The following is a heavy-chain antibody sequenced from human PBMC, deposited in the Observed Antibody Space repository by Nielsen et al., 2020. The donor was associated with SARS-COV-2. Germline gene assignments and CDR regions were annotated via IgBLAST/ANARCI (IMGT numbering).Heavy chain of an antibody. Sequence: SETLSLTCIVSGGSISSGSHYWSWIRQPPGKGLEWIGYIFYRGNTNYNPSRKSRVTISVDTSKHQFSLKVNSVTAADTAVYYCVRIDMTTISVDYWGRGTLVTVSS. D-gene: IGHD5-24*01. CDR3: VRIDMTTISVDY. J-gene: IGHJ4*02. CDR2: IFYRGNT. V-gene: IGHV4-61*01. CDR1: GGSISSGSHY.